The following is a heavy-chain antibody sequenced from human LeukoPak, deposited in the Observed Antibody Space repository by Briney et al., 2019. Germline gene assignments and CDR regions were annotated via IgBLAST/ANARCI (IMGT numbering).Heavy chain of an antibody. CDR1: GYTFTGYY. CDR3: ARDYYGSGSYVFDY. CDR2: INPNSGGT. J-gene: IGHJ4*02. Sequence: GVSVKVSCKASGYTFTGYYMHWVRQAPGQGLEWMGWINPNSGGTNYAQKFQGWVTMTRDTSISTAYMELSRLRSDDTAVYYCARDYYGSGSYVFDYWGQGTLVTVSS. D-gene: IGHD3-10*01. V-gene: IGHV1-2*04.